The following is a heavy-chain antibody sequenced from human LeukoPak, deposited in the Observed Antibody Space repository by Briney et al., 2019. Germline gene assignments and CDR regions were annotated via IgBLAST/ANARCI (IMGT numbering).Heavy chain of an antibody. CDR2: IWYDGSNK. D-gene: IGHD1-26*01. CDR3: ARALSGSYLGYYYGMDV. J-gene: IGHJ6*02. V-gene: IGHV3-33*01. CDR1: GFTFSSYG. Sequence: GRSLRLSCAASGFTFSSYGMHWVRQAPGKGLEWPAVIWYDGSNKYYADSVKGRFTISRDNSKNTLYLQMNSLRAEDTAVYYCARALSGSYLGYYYGMDVWGQGTTVTVSS.